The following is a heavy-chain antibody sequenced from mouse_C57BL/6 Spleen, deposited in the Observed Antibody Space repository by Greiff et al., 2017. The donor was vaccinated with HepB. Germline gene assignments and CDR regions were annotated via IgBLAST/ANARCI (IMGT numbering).Heavy chain of an antibody. Sequence: QVQLQQPGAELVKPGASVKLSCKASGYTFTSYWMHWVKQRPGQGLEWIGRIHPNSGSTNYNEKFKSKATLTVDKSSSTASMQISSLTSEDAAVYYCARVGPPAPRYFDVWGTGTTVTVSS. CDR1: GYTFTSYW. D-gene: IGHD6-1*01. V-gene: IGHV1-64*01. CDR2: IHPNSGST. J-gene: IGHJ1*03. CDR3: ARVGPPAPRYFDV.